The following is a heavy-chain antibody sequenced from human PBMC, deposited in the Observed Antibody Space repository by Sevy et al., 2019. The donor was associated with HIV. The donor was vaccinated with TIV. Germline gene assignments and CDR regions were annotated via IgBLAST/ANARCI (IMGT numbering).Heavy chain of an antibody. V-gene: IGHV3-11*06. CDR2: ISSGSTYI. J-gene: IGHJ4*02. D-gene: IGHD6-13*01. CDR3: AKDSRVYSSSHFDY. CDR1: GFTFSDYY. Sequence: GGSLRLSCAASGFTFSDYYMTWIRQAPGKGLEWVSYISSGSTYINYADSVKGRFTISRDNAKNSLYLQMNSLRAEDTAVCYCAKDSRVYSSSHFDYWGQGTLVTVSS.